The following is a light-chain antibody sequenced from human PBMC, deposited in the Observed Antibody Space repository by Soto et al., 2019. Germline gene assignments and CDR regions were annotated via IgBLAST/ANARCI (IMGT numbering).Light chain of an antibody. CDR3: QQYGSSPFT. CDR1: QSVSSSY. CDR2: GAS. V-gene: IGKV3-20*01. Sequence: EIVGSQCPGHLSLSPGDRATLSCRALQSVSSSYLALYQQKPGQAPRLLIYGASSRATGIPDRFSGSGSGTDFTLTISRLEPEDFAVYYCQQYGSSPFTFGQGTRLEIK. J-gene: IGKJ5*01.